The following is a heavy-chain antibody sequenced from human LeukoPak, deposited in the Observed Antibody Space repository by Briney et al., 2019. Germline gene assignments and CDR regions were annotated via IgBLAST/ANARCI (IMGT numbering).Heavy chain of an antibody. D-gene: IGHD2-15*01. CDR2: IYYSGST. V-gene: IGHV4-31*03. J-gene: IGHJ4*02. CDR1: GGSINSGGYY. CDR3: ARDDRYCSGGSCYSLSL. Sequence: TSETLSLTCTVSGGSINSGGYYWSWIRQHPGKGGEWIGYIYYSGSTYYNSSLKSRVTISVDTSKNQFSLKLSSVTAADTAVYYCARDDRYCSGGSCYSLSLWGQGTLVTVSS.